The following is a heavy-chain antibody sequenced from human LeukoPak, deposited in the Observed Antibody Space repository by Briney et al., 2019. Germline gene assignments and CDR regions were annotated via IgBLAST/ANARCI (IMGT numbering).Heavy chain of an antibody. CDR2: IYHSGST. D-gene: IGHD3-3*01. Sequence: GLEWIGNIYHSGSTYYNPSLKSRVTISVDTSKNQFSLKVNSVTAADTAVYYCARGFSAIDIWGQGTMVTVSS. CDR3: ARGFSAIDI. J-gene: IGHJ3*02. V-gene: IGHV4-38-2*02.